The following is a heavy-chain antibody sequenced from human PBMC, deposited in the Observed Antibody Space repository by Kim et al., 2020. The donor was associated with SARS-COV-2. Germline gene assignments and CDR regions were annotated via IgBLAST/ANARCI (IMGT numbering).Heavy chain of an antibody. Sequence: GGSLRLSCAASGFTFSSYAMSWVRQAPGKGLEWVSAISGSGGSTYYADSVKGRFTISRDNSKNTLYLQMNSLRAEDTAVYYCAKDAAGAAAGTNYFDYWGQGTLVTVSS. J-gene: IGHJ4*02. CDR3: AKDAAGAAAGTNYFDY. CDR1: GFTFSSYA. CDR2: ISGSGGST. V-gene: IGHV3-23*01. D-gene: IGHD6-13*01.